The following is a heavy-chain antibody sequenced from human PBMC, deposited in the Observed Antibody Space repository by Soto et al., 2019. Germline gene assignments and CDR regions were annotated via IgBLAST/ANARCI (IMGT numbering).Heavy chain of an antibody. Sequence: EVQLVESGGGLVKPGDSLRLSCAASGFAFSNAWMNWVRQAPGKGLEWVGRIKSKTDAGTTDYAAPVKGRFSISRDDSRDTLYLQMNSLSTEDTAVYYCATDRFPYINYGRHYYVMDVWGQGTTVTVSS. V-gene: IGHV3-15*07. CDR2: IKSKTDAGTT. CDR3: ATDRFPYINYGRHYYVMDV. D-gene: IGHD4-4*01. CDR1: GFAFSNAW. J-gene: IGHJ6*02.